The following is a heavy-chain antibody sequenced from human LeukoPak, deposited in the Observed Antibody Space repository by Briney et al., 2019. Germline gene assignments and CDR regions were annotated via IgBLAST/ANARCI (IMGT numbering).Heavy chain of an antibody. CDR1: GGSISSSSYY. CDR3: ARLFSSSWYRGAFDL. V-gene: IGHV4-39*01. CDR2: IYYSGNT. J-gene: IGHJ3*01. Sequence: PSEALSLTCTVSGGSISSSSYYWGWIRQPPGKGLEWIGSIYYSGNTYYNPSLKSRVTISVDTSKNQFSLKLSSVTAADTAVYYRARLFSSSWYRGAFDLWGQGTMVTVSS. D-gene: IGHD6-13*01.